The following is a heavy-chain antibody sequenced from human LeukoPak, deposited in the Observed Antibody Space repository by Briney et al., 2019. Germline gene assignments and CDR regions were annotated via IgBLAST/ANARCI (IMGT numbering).Heavy chain of an antibody. CDR2: IDTDGGTT. CDR3: VRGVGVSRFNYFDP. D-gene: IGHD6-13*01. J-gene: IGHJ5*02. V-gene: IGHV3-74*01. CDR1: GFTFSSYW. Sequence: GGSLRLSCVASGFTFSSYWMHWVRQAPGKGLAWVSRIDTDGGTTTYADSVKGRFTISRDNSKNTLFLQMNSLRDDDTAVYYCVRGVGVSRFNYFDPWGQGTLVIVSS.